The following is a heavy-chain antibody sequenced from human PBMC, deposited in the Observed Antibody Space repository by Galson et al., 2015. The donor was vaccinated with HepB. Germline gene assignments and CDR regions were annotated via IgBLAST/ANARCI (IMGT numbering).Heavy chain of an antibody. Sequence: SLRLSCAASGFTFSSYGMHWVRQAPGKGLEWVAVISYDGSNKYYADSVKGRFTISRDNSKNTLYLQMNSLRAEDTAVYYCAKEGTREGSSGYYYSEDAFDIWGQGTMVTVSS. V-gene: IGHV3-30*18. J-gene: IGHJ3*02. CDR3: AKEGTREGSSGYYYSEDAFDI. CDR1: GFTFSSYG. CDR2: ISYDGSNK. D-gene: IGHD3-22*01.